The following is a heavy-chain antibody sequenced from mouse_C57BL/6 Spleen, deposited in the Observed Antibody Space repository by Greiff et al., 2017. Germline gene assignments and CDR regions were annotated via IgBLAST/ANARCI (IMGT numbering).Heavy chain of an antibody. D-gene: IGHD2-4*01. V-gene: IGHV5-4*03. Sequence: EVKLMESGGGLVKPGGSLKLSCAASGFTFSSYAMSWVRQTPEKRLEWVATISDGGSYTYYPNNVKGRFTISRDNAKNNLYLQRSHLKSEDTAMYYGARYYDYDESMFAYWGQGTLVTVSA. J-gene: IGHJ3*01. CDR3: ARYYDYDESMFAY. CDR2: ISDGGSYT. CDR1: GFTFSSYA.